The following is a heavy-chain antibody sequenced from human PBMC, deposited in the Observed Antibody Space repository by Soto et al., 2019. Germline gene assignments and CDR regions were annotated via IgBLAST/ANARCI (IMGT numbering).Heavy chain of an antibody. CDR3: ARDRDYYYMDV. CDR2: IYYSGST. J-gene: IGHJ6*03. CDR1: GGSISSGGYY. Sequence: SSETLSLTCTVSGGSISSGGYYWSWIRQHPGKGLEWIGYIYYSGSTYYNPSLKSRVTISVDTSKDQFSPKLSSVTAADTAVYYCARDRDYYYMDVWGKGTTVTVS. V-gene: IGHV4-31*03.